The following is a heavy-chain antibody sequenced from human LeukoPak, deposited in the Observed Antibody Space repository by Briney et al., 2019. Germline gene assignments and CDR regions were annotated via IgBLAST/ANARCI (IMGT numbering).Heavy chain of an antibody. D-gene: IGHD2-2*01. CDR1: GFTFSSYS. J-gene: IGHJ4*02. CDR3: ARLGSIEPAAILYYFDY. CDR2: ISSSSSTI. Sequence: GGSLRLSCAASGFTFSSYSMNWVRQAPGKGLEWVSYISSSSSTIYYADSVKGRFTISRDNAKNSLYLQMNSLGAEDTAVYYCARLGSIEPAAILYYFDYWGQGTLVTVSS. V-gene: IGHV3-48*01.